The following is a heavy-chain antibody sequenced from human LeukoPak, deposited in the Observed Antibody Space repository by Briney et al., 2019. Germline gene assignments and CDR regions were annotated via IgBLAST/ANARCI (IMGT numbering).Heavy chain of an antibody. CDR3: ARSGAMALRD. Sequence: PSETLSLTCTVSGYSISSGYYWGWIRQPPGKGLEWIGSIYYSGSTYYNPSLKSRVTISVDTSKNQFSLKLSSVTAADTAVYYCARSGAMALRDWGQGTLVTVSS. J-gene: IGHJ4*02. CDR2: IYYSGST. V-gene: IGHV4-38-2*02. D-gene: IGHD5-18*01. CDR1: GYSISSGYY.